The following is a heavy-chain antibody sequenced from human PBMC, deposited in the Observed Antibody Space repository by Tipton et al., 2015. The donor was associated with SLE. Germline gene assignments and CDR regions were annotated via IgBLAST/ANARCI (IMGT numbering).Heavy chain of an antibody. CDR2: FNHTGST. CDR3: ARGVAGYYFYYYMDV. Sequence: TLSLTCAVYRGSFSGCSWTWIRQSPGRGLEWIGEFNHTGSTNYNPSLKSRATISVDTSKNQLSLKLTSVTAADTAVYYCARGVAGYYFYYYMDVWGKGTTVTISS. J-gene: IGHJ6*03. D-gene: IGHD3-10*01. CDR1: RGSFSGCS. V-gene: IGHV4-34*01.